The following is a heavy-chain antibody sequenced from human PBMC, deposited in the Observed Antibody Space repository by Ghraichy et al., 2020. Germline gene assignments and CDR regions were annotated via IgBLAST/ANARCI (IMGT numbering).Heavy chain of an antibody. V-gene: IGHV4-34*01. J-gene: IGHJ6*03. CDR3: ARGRHYYGSGSYGYMDV. CDR2: INHSGST. CDR1: GGSFSGCY. Sequence: SETLSLTCAVYGGSFSGCYWSWIRQPPGKGLEWIGEINHSGSTNYNPSLKSRVTISVDTSKNQFSLKLSSVTAADTAVYYCARGRHYYGSGSYGYMDVWGKGTTVTVSS. D-gene: IGHD3-10*01.